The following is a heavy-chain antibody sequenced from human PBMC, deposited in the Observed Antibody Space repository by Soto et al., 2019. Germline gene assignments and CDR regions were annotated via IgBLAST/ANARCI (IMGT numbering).Heavy chain of an antibody. D-gene: IGHD2-15*01. CDR1: GFSLSNARMG. Sequence: SGPTLVNPTETLTLTCTVSGFSLSNARMGVSWIRQPPGKALEWLAHIFSNDEKSYSTSLKSRLTISKDTSKSQVVLTMTNMDPVDTATYYCARISRDCSGGSCYFVFDYWGQGTLVTVSS. J-gene: IGHJ4*02. V-gene: IGHV2-26*01. CDR2: IFSNDEK. CDR3: ARISRDCSGGSCYFVFDY.